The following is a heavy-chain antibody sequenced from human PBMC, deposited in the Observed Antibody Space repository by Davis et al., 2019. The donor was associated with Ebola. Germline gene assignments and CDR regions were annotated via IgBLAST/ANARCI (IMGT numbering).Heavy chain of an antibody. CDR2: MNPNSGNT. CDR3: ARRVGARSGFDY. D-gene: IGHD1-26*01. J-gene: IGHJ4*02. Sequence: ASVKVSCKASGYTFTSYAMHWVRQAPGQRLEWMGWMNPNSGNTGYAQDIQGRITMTRNISISTAYMELSSLRSEDTAVYYCARRVGARSGFDYWGRGTLVTVSS. V-gene: IGHV1-8*02. CDR1: GYTFTSYA.